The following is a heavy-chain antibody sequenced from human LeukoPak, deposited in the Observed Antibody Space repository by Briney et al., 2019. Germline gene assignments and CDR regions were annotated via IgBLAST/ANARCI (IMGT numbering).Heavy chain of an antibody. CDR2: ISSNGGSK. J-gene: IGHJ4*02. CDR3: VKITSSSGGDY. CDR1: GFTFSSYA. V-gene: IGHV3-64D*09. Sequence: PGGSLRLSCSASGFTFSSYAMYWVRQAPGKGLEYVSGISSNGGSKYYADSVKGRFTISRDKSKNTLYLQMSSLRAEDTAVYYCVKITSSSGGDYWGQGTLVTVSS. D-gene: IGHD6-19*01.